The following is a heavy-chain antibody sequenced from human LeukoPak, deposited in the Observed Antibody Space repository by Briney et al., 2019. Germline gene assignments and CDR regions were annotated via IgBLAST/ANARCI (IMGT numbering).Heavy chain of an antibody. V-gene: IGHV3-23*01. CDR1: GFTFSSYA. Sequence: GGSLRLSCAASGFTFSSYAMSWVRQAPGKGLEWVSAISGSGGSTYYADSVKGRFTISRDNSKNTLYLQMNSLRAEDTAVYYCAKMYYDILTGDNWFDPWGQGTLVTVSS. D-gene: IGHD3-9*01. CDR3: AKMYYDILTGDNWFDP. J-gene: IGHJ5*02. CDR2: ISGSGGST.